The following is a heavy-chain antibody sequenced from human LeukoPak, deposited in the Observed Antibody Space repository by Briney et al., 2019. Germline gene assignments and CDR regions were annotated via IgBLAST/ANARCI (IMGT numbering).Heavy chain of an antibody. Sequence: APVKVSCKASGYTFTSYGISWVRQAPGQGLEWMGWISAYNGNTNYAQKLQGRVTMTTDTSTSTAYMELRGLRSDDTAVYYCARFTIFGVVTSWFDPWGQGTLVTVSS. J-gene: IGHJ5*02. CDR2: ISAYNGNT. CDR1: GYTFTSYG. D-gene: IGHD3-3*01. V-gene: IGHV1-18*01. CDR3: ARFTIFGVVTSWFDP.